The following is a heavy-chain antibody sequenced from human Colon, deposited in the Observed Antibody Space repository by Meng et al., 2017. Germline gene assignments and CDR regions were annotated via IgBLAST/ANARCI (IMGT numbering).Heavy chain of an antibody. V-gene: IGHV3-74*01. D-gene: IGHD3-10*01. CDR2: ISSDGSTT. Sequence: GELVGAGGGLVQPGGSLRLSWAASGFTFSSYWMHWVRQTPGEGLVWVSRISSDGSTTHYADSVKGRFTISRDNAKNTLYLQMNSLRAEDTAVYYCGRDYYGIPDYWGQGTLVTVSS. CDR3: GRDYYGIPDY. J-gene: IGHJ4*02. CDR1: GFTFSSYW.